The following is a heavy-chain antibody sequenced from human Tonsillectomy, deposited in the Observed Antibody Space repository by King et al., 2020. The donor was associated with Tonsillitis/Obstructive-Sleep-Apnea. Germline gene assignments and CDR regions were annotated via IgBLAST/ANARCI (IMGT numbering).Heavy chain of an antibody. CDR3: ARVACSGGGFNLHYSSSYYIDV. V-gene: IGHV4-34*01. CDR1: GGSFSGYS. J-gene: IGHJ6*03. D-gene: IGHD2-15*01. CDR2: INLGGST. Sequence: VQLQQWGAGLLKPSETLSLTCAVYGGSFSGYSWSWIRQPPDQGLEWIGEINLGGSTHFNSSLNSRITVSIDMSKTQFSLRLSSVTAADTALYYCARVACSGGGFNLHYSSSYYIDVWAKGTTVTVS.